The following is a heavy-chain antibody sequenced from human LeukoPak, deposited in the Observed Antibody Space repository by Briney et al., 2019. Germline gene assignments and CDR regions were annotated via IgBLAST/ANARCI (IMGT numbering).Heavy chain of an antibody. V-gene: IGHV4-39*01. CDR3: ARLYSSSLGRVFDY. D-gene: IGHD6-13*01. CDR2: IYYTGRT. J-gene: IGHJ4*02. Sequence: SETLSLTCTVSGGSITSSNHYWGWIRQPPGKGLEWIGSIYYTGRTYDNPSLKSRVTTSVDTSKNQFSLRLTSVTAADTAVYYCARLYSSSLGRVFDYWGQGTLVTVSS. CDR1: GGSITSSNHY.